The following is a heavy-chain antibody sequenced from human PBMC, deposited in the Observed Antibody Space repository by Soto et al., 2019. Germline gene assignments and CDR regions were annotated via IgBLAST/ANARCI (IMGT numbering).Heavy chain of an antibody. CDR3: ASPRQGNYDFLSGYYALDY. Sequence: AETLSLTCTVSGASISSSRSYWGWVRQPPGKGLEWIVSFYYTGGTYSTYYNPSLKSRVTISVDTSKSQFSLNLRSVTAADTAVYYCASPRQGNYDFLSGYYALDYWGQGTLVTVSS. V-gene: IGHV4-39*01. CDR2: FYYTGGT. CDR1: GASISSSRSY. D-gene: IGHD3-3*01. J-gene: IGHJ4*02.